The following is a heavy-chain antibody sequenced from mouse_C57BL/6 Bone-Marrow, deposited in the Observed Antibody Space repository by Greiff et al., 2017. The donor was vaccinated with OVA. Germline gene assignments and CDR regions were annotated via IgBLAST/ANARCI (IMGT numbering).Heavy chain of an antibody. CDR2: INPNYGTT. V-gene: IGHV1-39*01. J-gene: IGHJ4*01. D-gene: IGHD2-1*01. Sequence: VQLQQSGPELVKPGASVKISCKASGYSFTDYNMNWVKQSHGKSLEWIGVINPNYGTTSYNQKFKGKATLTVDQSSSTAYMQLNSLTSEDSAVYYGAREDLLWYPYAMDYWGQGTSVTVSS. CDR3: AREDLLWYPYAMDY. CDR1: GYSFTDYN.